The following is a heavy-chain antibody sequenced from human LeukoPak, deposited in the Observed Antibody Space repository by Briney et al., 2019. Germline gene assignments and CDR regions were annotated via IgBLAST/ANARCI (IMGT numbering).Heavy chain of an antibody. Sequence: GGSLRLSCAASGFTFSNYAMSWVRQAPGKGLEWVSAMSGSGSSTWYADSVKGRLTISRDNSKNTLFLQMNSLRAEDTAVYYCAKDLYDSSGSRYDYWGQGTLVTVSS. D-gene: IGHD3-22*01. CDR2: MSGSGSST. J-gene: IGHJ4*02. CDR3: AKDLYDSSGSRYDY. V-gene: IGHV3-23*01. CDR1: GFTFSNYA.